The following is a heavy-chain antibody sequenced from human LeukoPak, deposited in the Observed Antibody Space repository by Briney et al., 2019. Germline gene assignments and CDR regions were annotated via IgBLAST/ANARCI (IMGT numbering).Heavy chain of an antibody. V-gene: IGHV1-2*02. CDR3: ARGGRYSGSQSWFDP. J-gene: IGHJ5*02. CDR1: GYTFTGYY. Sequence: GAPVKVSCKASGYTFTGYYMHWVRQAPGQGLEWMGWINPNSGGTNYAQKFQGRVTMTRDTSISTAYMELSRLRSDDTAVYYCARGGRYSGSQSWFDPWGQGTLVTVSS. CDR2: INPNSGGT. D-gene: IGHD1-26*01.